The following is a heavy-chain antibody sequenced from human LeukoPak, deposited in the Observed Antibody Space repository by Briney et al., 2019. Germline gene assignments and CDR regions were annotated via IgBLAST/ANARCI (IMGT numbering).Heavy chain of an antibody. CDR2: ISYDGSNK. Sequence: GGSLRLSCAASGFTFSSYAMHWVRQAPGKGLEWVAVISYDGSNKYYADSVKGRFTISGDNSKNTLYLQMNSLRAEDTAVYYCARSVAGRSPLDYWGQGTLVTVSS. D-gene: IGHD6-19*01. V-gene: IGHV3-30-3*01. J-gene: IGHJ4*02. CDR3: ARSVAGRSPLDY. CDR1: GFTFSSYA.